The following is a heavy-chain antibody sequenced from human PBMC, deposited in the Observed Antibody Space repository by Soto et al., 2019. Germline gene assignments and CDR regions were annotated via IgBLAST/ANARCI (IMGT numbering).Heavy chain of an antibody. CDR2: ISAYNGNT. J-gene: IGHJ5*02. V-gene: IGHV1-18*01. CDR1: GYTFTSYG. Sequence: QVQLVQSGAEVKKPGASVKVSCKASGYTFTSYGISWVRQAPGQGLEWMGWISAYNGNTNYAQKLQGRVTMTTDTSTSTAYMELRSLSSAGTAVYYCARSYYYDSSGTRGPWGQGTLVTVSS. CDR3: ARSYYYDSSGTRGP. D-gene: IGHD3-22*01.